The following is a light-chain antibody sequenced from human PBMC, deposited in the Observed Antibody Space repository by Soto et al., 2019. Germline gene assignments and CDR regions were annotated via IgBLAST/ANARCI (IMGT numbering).Light chain of an antibody. J-gene: IGLJ1*01. V-gene: IGLV2-14*01. CDR1: SSDVGGYNY. Sequence: QSVLTQPASVSGSPGQSITISCTGTSSDVGGYNYVSWYQQHPGKAPKLMIYDVSNRPSGVSNRFSGSKSGNTASLTISGLQAEDEADYYCSSYTSSGTYGFGTGTKVTVL. CDR2: DVS. CDR3: SSYTSSGTYG.